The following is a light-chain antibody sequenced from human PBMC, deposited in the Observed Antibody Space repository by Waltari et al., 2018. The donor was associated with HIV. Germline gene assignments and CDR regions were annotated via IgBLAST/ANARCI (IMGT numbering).Light chain of an antibody. Sequence: QSALTQPASVSGSPGPSITISFPGTNSDGGGYVFVSWYQQHPGKAPKLIIYDVTKRPSEVSNRFSGSKSGDTASLTISGLQAEDEADYYCSSYTITNTRFGGGTRLTVL. CDR3: SSYTITNTR. J-gene: IGLJ2*01. V-gene: IGLV2-14*03. CDR2: DVT. CDR1: NSDGGGYVF.